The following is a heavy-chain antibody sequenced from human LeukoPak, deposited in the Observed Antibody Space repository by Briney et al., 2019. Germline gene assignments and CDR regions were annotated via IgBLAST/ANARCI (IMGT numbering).Heavy chain of an antibody. CDR3: ARILNLYDVFDI. CDR1: GYSILSHW. J-gene: IGHJ3*02. V-gene: IGHV5-51*01. CDR2: IYPGDSDT. Sequence: GESLKISCKVSGYSILSHWIAWVRQMPGKGLEWMGIIYPGDSDTRYSPSFQGQVTISADKSIRTAYLQWSSLKASDTAMYYCARILNLYDVFDIWGQGTLVTVSS.